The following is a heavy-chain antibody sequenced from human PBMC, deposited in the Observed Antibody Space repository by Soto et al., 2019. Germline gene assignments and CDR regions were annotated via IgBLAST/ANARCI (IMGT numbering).Heavy chain of an antibody. V-gene: IGHV3-23*01. CDR3: AKWSGTEALDP. CDR1: GFTFSSNV. J-gene: IGHJ5*02. CDR2: ITASGGAT. D-gene: IGHD3-3*01. Sequence: GGSLRLSCAASGFTFSSNVMNWVRQAPGKGLEWVSGITASGGATSYADSVKGRFTISRDNSQNTLYLQVKSLRAEDTAVYYCAKWSGTEALDPWGQGTLVTVSS.